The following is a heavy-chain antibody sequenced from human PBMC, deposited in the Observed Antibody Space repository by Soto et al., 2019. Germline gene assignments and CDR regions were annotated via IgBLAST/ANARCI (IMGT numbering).Heavy chain of an antibody. J-gene: IGHJ3*02. CDR1: GFTFSNYA. CDR3: AKGSGINVFDI. CDR2: VSGSGSGT. D-gene: IGHD3-10*01. V-gene: IGHV3-23*01. Sequence: GGSLRLSCAASGFTFSNYAMIWVRQAPGSGLEWVSGVSGSGSGTYYADSVKGRFTISRDNSKNTLYLQMNSLRAEDTAVYYCAKGSGINVFDIWGQGTMVTVSS.